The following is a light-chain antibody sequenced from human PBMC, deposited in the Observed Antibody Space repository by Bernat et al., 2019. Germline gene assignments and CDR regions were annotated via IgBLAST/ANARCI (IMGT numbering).Light chain of an antibody. CDR2: GKN. J-gene: IGLJ3*02. CDR3: NSRDSSGNHRWV. Sequence: SSELTQDPVVSVALGQTVRITCQGDSLRSYYASWYQQKPGQAPVLVIYGKNNRPSGIPDRFSGSSSGNTASLTITGAQAEDEADYYCNSRDSSGNHRWVFGGGTKLTVL. CDR1: SLRSYY. V-gene: IGLV3-19*01.